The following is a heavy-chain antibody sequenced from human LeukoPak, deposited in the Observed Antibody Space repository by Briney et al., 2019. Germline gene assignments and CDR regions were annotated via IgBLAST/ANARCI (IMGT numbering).Heavy chain of an antibody. D-gene: IGHD3-22*01. V-gene: IGHV3-21*01. CDR2: ISSSSSYI. Sequence: PGGSLRLSCAASGFTIGSYSMNWVRQAPGKGLEWVSSISSSSSYIYYADSVKGRFTISRDNAKNSLDLQMNSLRAGDTAVYYCASLRLAYYYDSSGYPGQVWGQGTLVTVSS. CDR3: ASLRLAYYYDSSGYPGQV. CDR1: GFTIGSYS. J-gene: IGHJ4*02.